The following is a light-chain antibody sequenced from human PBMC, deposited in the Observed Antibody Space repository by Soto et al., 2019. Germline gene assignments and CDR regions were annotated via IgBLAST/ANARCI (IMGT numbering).Light chain of an antibody. CDR2: WAS. CDR1: QSVLYSPNNKNY. CDR3: HQYHSTPRT. J-gene: IGKJ1*01. Sequence: DIVMTQSPDSLAVSLGERATINCKSSQSVLYSPNNKNYLAWYQKKPGQPPKLLIYWASIRESGVPDRFSGSGSGTDFTLTISSLQAEDVAVSYCHQYHSTPRTFGQGTKVEIK. V-gene: IGKV4-1*01.